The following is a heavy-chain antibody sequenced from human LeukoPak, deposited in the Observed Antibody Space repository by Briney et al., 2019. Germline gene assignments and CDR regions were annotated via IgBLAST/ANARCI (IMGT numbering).Heavy chain of an antibody. CDR2: IGSTSSIV. CDR1: GFSFSSYS. D-gene: IGHD3-16*01. V-gene: IGHV3-48*01. CDR3: AKSVGGGYYFDY. J-gene: IGHJ4*02. Sequence: PGGSLRLSCAVSGFSFSSYSMNWVRQAPGKGMEWVSYIGSTSSIVHYADSAKGRFTISRDNSKNTLYLQMNSLRAEDTAVYYCAKSVGGGYYFDYWGQGTLVTVSS.